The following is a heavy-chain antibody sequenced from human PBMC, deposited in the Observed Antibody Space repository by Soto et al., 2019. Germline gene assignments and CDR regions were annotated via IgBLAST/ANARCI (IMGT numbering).Heavy chain of an antibody. CDR3: AREALATGDYYYGMDV. CDR2: INPSGGST. CDR1: GYTFSSYY. J-gene: IGHJ6*02. V-gene: IGHV1-46*01. Sequence: GASVKVSCKASGYTFSSYYIHWVRQAPGQGREWMGIINPSGGSTTYPQKFQGRVTMTRDTSTSTVYMELSSLRSEDTAMYYCAREALATGDYYYGMDVWG. D-gene: IGHD5-12*01.